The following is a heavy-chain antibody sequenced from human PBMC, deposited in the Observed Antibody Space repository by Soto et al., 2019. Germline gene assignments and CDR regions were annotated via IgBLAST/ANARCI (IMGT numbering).Heavy chain of an antibody. CDR3: ARDSYYYDSSGYYEPDY. J-gene: IGHJ4*02. V-gene: IGHV1-18*01. CDR1: GYTFTSYG. Sequence: QVQLVQSGAEVKKPGASVKVSCKASGYTFTSYGISWVRQAPGQGLEWMGWISAYNGNTKYAQKLQGRDTMTTDTSTSTAYMELRSLRSDDTAVYYCARDSYYYDSSGYYEPDYWGQGTLVTVSS. CDR2: ISAYNGNT. D-gene: IGHD3-22*01.